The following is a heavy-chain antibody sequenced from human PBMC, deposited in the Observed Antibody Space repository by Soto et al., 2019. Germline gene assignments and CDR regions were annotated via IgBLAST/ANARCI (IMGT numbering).Heavy chain of an antibody. D-gene: IGHD5-18*01. J-gene: IGHJ4*02. CDR1: GFTVSSYY. V-gene: IGHV3-53*01. Sequence: PGGSLRLSCAASGFTVSSYYMSWVRQAPGKGLEWISVIYSGGNTYYADSVKGRFTISRDDSKNTLYLQMNSLRAEDTAVYYCAGRTGRGYNSGNDYWGQGTLVTVSS. CDR2: IYSGGNT. CDR3: AGRTGRGYNSGNDY.